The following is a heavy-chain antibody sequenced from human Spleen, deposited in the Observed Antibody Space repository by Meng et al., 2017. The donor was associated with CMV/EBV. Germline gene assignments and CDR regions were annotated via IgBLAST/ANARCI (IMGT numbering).Heavy chain of an antibody. CDR1: GFTFSSYA. CDR2: ISYDGSNK. D-gene: IGHD3-3*01. J-gene: IGHJ5*02. CDR3: ARDSGRYYDFWLAH. V-gene: IGHV3-30*04. Sequence: GESLKISCAASGFTFSSYAMHWVRQAPGKGLEWVAVISYDGSNKYYADSVKGRFTISRDNSKSTLYLQMNSLRAEDTAVYYCARDSGRYYDFWLAHWGQGTLVTVSS.